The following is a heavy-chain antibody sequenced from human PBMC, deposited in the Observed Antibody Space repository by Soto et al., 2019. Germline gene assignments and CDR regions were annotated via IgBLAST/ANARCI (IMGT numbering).Heavy chain of an antibody. CDR1: GFSLSNARMG. V-gene: IGHV2-26*01. J-gene: IGHJ4*02. CDR3: ARILGDVWFGDPDYFDY. Sequence: QVTLKESGPVLVKPTETLTLTCTVSGFSLSNARMGVSWTRQPPGKALEWLAHIFSNDEKSYSTSLKSRLTISKDTSKSQVVLTMTNMDPVDTATYYCARILGDVWFGDPDYFDYWGQGTLVTVSS. CDR2: IFSNDEK. D-gene: IGHD3-10*01.